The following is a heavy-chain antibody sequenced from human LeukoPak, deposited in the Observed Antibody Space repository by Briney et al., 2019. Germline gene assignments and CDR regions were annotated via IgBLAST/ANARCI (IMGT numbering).Heavy chain of an antibody. CDR1: GYSISSGYY. Sequence: PSETLSLTCAVSGYSISSGYYWGWIRQPPGKGLEWIGSIYHSGSTYYNPSLKSRVTISVDTSKNEFSLKLSSVTAAVTAGHHCAILGSSGYYPTRGYYFVYWGQGSLVTVSS. CDR3: AILGSSGYYPTRGYYFVY. V-gene: IGHV4-38-2*01. D-gene: IGHD3-22*01. CDR2: IYHSGST. J-gene: IGHJ4*02.